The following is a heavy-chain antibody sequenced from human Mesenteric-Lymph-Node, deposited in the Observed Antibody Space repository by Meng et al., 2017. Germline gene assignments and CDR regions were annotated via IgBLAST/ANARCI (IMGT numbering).Heavy chain of an antibody. Sequence: QVQLQESGPGLVKPSQTLSLTCTVSGGSISSGDYYWSWIRQPPGKGLEWIGYIYYSGSTYYNPSLKSRVTMFVDTSKNQFSLMLTSVTATDTAVYYCARRRGGSGRDCWGQGTLVTVSS. CDR3: ARRRGGSGRDC. V-gene: IGHV4-30-4*01. J-gene: IGHJ4*02. CDR1: GGSISSGDYY. CDR2: IYYSGST. D-gene: IGHD3-10*01.